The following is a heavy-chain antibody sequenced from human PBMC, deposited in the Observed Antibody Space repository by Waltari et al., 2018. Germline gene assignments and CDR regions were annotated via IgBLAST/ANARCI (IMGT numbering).Heavy chain of an antibody. CDR2: VDPEDGET. Sequence: EVQLLQSGAEMKAPGTTVRIYCKVSGYTFSDCYINWVQQAPGKGLRWMGLVDPEDGETIYADNFQGRVTISADTSTDTAFMELSSLRSEDTAVFYCATALGDSSSASRPFDFWGQGTMITVSS. D-gene: IGHD6-19*01. J-gene: IGHJ3*01. CDR3: ATALGDSSSASRPFDF. CDR1: GYTFSDCY. V-gene: IGHV1-69-2*01.